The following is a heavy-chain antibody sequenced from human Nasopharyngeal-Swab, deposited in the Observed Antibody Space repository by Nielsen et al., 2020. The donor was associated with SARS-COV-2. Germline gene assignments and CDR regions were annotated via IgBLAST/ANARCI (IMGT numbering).Heavy chain of an antibody. CDR3: ARETRNTAMVIGGNAFDI. CDR2: IYYSGST. D-gene: IGHD5-18*01. CDR1: GGSISSSSYY. Sequence: SETLSLTCTVSGGSISSSSYYWGWIRQPPGKGLEWIGSIYYSGSTYYNPSLKSRVTISVDTSKNQFSLKLSSVTAADTAVYYCARETRNTAMVIGGNAFDIWGQGTMVTVSS. V-gene: IGHV4-39*07. J-gene: IGHJ3*02.